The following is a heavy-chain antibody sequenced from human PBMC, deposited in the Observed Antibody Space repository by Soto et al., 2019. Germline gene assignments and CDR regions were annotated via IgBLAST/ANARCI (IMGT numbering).Heavy chain of an antibody. J-gene: IGHJ5*02. CDR2: IIPIFGTA. Sequence: GASVKVSCKASGGTFSSYAISWVRQAPGQGLELMGGIIPIFGTANYAQKFQGRVTITADKSTCTAYMELSSLRSEDTAVYYCARGRWVCSGGSCSPNNWFDPWGQGTLVTVPQ. V-gene: IGHV1-69*06. D-gene: IGHD2-15*01. CDR1: GGTFSSYA. CDR3: ARGRWVCSGGSCSPNNWFDP.